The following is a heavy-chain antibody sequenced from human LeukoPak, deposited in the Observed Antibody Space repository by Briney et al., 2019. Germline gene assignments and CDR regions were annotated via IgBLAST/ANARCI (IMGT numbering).Heavy chain of an antibody. CDR1: GGALRGYC. V-gene: IGHV4-34*01. CDR3: ASRIAARHTWYWSDA. Sequence: SETLSSTGTVYGGALRGYCWGCIRQPPGKGLEWIGEINHSGSTNYNPSLKSRVTISVDTSKNQFSLKVSSVTAADTAVYYCASRIAARHTWYWSDAGGQPSLVTVSS. D-gene: IGHD6-6*01. CDR2: INHSGST. J-gene: IGHJ5*02.